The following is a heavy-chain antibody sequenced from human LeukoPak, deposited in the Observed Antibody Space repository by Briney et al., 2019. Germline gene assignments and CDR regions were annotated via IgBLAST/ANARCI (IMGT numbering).Heavy chain of an antibody. V-gene: IGHV5-51*01. J-gene: IGHJ5*02. CDR3: ARKDYGDYDPGLSWFDP. CDR1: GYSFTSYW. Sequence: GESLKISCKGSGYSFTSYWIGWVRQMPGKGLEWMGIIYPGDSDTRYSPSFQGQVTISAGKSISTAYLQWSSLKASDTAMYYCARKDYGDYDPGLSWFDPWGQGTLVTVSS. CDR2: IYPGDSDT. D-gene: IGHD4-17*01.